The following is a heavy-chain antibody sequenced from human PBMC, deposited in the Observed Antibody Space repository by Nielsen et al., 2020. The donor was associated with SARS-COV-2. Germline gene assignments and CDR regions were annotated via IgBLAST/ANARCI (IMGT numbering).Heavy chain of an antibody. D-gene: IGHD3-22*01. Sequence: SETLSLTCTVSGGSISSGGYYWSWIRQHPGKGLEWIGYIYYSGSTYYNPSLKSRVTISVDTSKNQFSLKLSSVTAADTAVYYCARDVWGERDYYDSSEEYWGQGTLVTVSS. V-gene: IGHV4-31*03. CDR3: ARDVWGERDYYDSSEEY. CDR2: IYYSGST. CDR1: GGSISSGGYY. J-gene: IGHJ4*02.